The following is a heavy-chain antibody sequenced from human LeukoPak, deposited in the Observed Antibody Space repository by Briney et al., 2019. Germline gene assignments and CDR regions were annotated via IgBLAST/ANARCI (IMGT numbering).Heavy chain of an antibody. D-gene: IGHD3-22*01. Sequence: GSLRLSCAASGFTFSSYSMNWVRQAPGKGLEWVSSISSSSSYIYYADSVKGRFTISRDNAKNSLYLQMNSLRAEDTAVYYCARWHYDSSGYYLFDYWGQGTLVTVSS. CDR1: GFTFSSYS. CDR3: ARWHYDSSGYYLFDY. CDR2: ISSSSSYI. V-gene: IGHV3-21*01. J-gene: IGHJ4*02.